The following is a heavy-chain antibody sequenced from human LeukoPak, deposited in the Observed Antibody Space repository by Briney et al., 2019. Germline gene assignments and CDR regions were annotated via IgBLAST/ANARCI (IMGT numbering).Heavy chain of an antibody. CDR1: GGSISSYY. V-gene: IGHV4-4*09. D-gene: IGHD3-3*01. CDR3: ARQYYDFWSGNLPYYCYYYMDV. CDR2: IYTSGST. J-gene: IGHJ6*03. Sequence: PSETLSLNCTVSGGSISSYYWSWIRQPPGKGLEWIGYIYTSGSTNYNPSLKSRVTISVDTSKNQFSLKLSSVTTEDTAVYYCARQYYDFWSGNLPYYCYYYMDVGGKGTTVTVSS.